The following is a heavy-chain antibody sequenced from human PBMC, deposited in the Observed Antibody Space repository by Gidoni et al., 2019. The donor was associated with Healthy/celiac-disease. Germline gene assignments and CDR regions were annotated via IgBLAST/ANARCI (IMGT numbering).Heavy chain of an antibody. Sequence: QVQLVESGGGVVQPGRSLRLSCSASGFTFSSYAMHWVRQAPGKGLEWVAVISYDGSNKYYADSVKGRFTISRDNSKNTLYLQMNSLRAEDTAVYYCARVRHPRDGYNLWYFDYWGQGTLVTVSS. CDR3: ARVRHPRDGYNLWYFDY. CDR2: ISYDGSNK. D-gene: IGHD5-12*01. J-gene: IGHJ4*02. CDR1: GFTFSSYA. V-gene: IGHV3-30*04.